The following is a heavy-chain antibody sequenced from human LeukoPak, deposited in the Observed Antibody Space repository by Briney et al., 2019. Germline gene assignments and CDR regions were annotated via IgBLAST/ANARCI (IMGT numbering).Heavy chain of an antibody. Sequence: GGSLRLSCAASGFTFDDYAMHWVRQAPGKALEWVSGISWNSGSIGYADSVKGRFTISRDNAKNSLYLQMNSLRAEDTALYYCAKDLNDLGFYWGQGTLVTVSS. V-gene: IGHV3-9*01. D-gene: IGHD7-27*01. CDR1: GFTFDDYA. J-gene: IGHJ4*02. CDR2: ISWNSGSI. CDR3: AKDLNDLGFY.